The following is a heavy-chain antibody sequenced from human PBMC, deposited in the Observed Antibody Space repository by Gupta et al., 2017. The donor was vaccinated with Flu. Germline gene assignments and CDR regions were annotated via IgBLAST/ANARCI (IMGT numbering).Heavy chain of an antibody. D-gene: IGHD3-10*01. Sequence: QVQLVQSEAEVKKPGASVQVSCTASGHTFTSYGISWVRQAPGQGLEGMGGISAYNGNTKYAQKLQGRVTMTTDTSTSTADRELRSLRSEETAVYDCVRFSESDTQDDYYYGMDVWGQGTTVTVYS. J-gene: IGHJ6*02. CDR2: ISAYNGNT. CDR1: GHTFTSYG. V-gene: IGHV1-18*01. CDR3: VRFSESDTQDDYYYGMDV.